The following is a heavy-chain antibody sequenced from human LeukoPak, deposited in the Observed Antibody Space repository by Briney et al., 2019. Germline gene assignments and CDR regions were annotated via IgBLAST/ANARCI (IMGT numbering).Heavy chain of an antibody. CDR3: AKRTYCSSTSCDYYYYGMDV. D-gene: IGHD2-2*01. J-gene: IGHJ6*02. Sequence: GGSLRLSCAASGLTFSGYWMHWVRQAPGKGLVWVSAISGSGGSTYYADSVKGRFTISRDNSKNTLYLQMNSLRAEDTAVYYCAKRTYCSSTSCDYYYYGMDVWGQGTTVTVSS. CDR1: GLTFSGYW. V-gene: IGHV3-23*01. CDR2: ISGSGGST.